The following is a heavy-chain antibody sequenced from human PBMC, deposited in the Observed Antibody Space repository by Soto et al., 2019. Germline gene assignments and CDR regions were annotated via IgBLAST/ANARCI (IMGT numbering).Heavy chain of an antibody. CDR2: IDTTGAP. CDR1: GFTFSRYD. V-gene: IGHV3-13*05. Sequence: EVQLVESGGGLVQPGGSLRLSCAASGFTFSRYDMHWVRQGTGKGLEWVSGIDTTGAPYYSGSVKGRFTISRENAKNSLFLEMDSLRPGDTAVYYCARESSEWSAIDYWGQGTLVSVSS. CDR3: ARESSEWSAIDY. D-gene: IGHD3-3*01. J-gene: IGHJ4*02.